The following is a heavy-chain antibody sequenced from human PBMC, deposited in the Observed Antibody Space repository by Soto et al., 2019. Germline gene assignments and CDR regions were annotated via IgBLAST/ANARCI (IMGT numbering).Heavy chain of an antibody. D-gene: IGHD3-22*01. CDR2: IKSKTDGGTT. CDR1: SVSNAW. J-gene: IGHJ4*02. CDR3: TTDTYYYDSSGYLYYFDY. Sequence: SVSNAWMNWVRQAPGKGLEWVGRIKSKTDGGTTDYAAPVKGRFTISRDDSKNTLYLQMNSLKTEDTAVYYCTTDTYYYDSSGYLYYFDYWGQGTLVPVSS. V-gene: IGHV3-15*07.